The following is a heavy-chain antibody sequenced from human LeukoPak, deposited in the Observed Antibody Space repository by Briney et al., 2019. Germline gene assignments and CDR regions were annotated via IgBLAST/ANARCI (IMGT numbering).Heavy chain of an antibody. D-gene: IGHD3-10*01. J-gene: IGHJ5*02. V-gene: IGHV4-31*03. CDR2: IYYSGST. Sequence: PSETLSLTCTVSGGSISSGGYYWSCIRQHPGKGLEWIGYIYYSGSTYYNPSLKSRTTISVKTSKNQFSLKLSSVFAADTAVYYCARELGRAGRYGSGSYYWFDPWGQGTLVTVSS. CDR3: ARELGRAGRYGSGSYYWFDP. CDR1: GGSISSGGYY.